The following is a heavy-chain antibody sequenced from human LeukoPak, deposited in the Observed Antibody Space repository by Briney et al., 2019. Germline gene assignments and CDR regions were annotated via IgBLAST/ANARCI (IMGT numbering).Heavy chain of an antibody. V-gene: IGHV3-21*01. CDR1: GFTFSTYS. CDR2: ISGSSSYT. J-gene: IGHJ4*02. CDR3: ARGTTGGYSPSH. D-gene: IGHD5-12*01. Sequence: GGSLRLSCAASGFTFSTYSMNWVRQAPGKGLEWVSSISGSSSYTFYADSVRGRFTISRDNAKNSLYLQRNSLRAEDTAVYYCARGTTGGYSPSHWGQGTLVTVSS.